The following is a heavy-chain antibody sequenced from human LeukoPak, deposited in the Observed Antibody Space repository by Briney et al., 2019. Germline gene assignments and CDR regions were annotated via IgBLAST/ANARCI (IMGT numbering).Heavy chain of an antibody. CDR2: IYPGDSDT. Sequence: PGESLKISCKSPGYRFTSYWVGWVRQMPGKGLEWMGIIYPGDSDTRYSPSFQGQVTISADKSISTAYLQWSSLKASDTAMYYCARSLNGQQLVPSWFDPWGQGTLVTVSS. V-gene: IGHV5-51*01. CDR1: GYRFTSYW. D-gene: IGHD6-13*01. CDR3: ARSLNGQQLVPSWFDP. J-gene: IGHJ5*02.